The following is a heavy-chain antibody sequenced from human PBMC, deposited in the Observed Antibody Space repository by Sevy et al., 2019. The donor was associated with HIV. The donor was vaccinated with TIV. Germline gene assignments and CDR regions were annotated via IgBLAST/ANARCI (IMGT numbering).Heavy chain of an antibody. CDR1: GGTFSSYA. CDR2: IIPIFGTA. D-gene: IGHD3-10*01. CDR3: ARFGDSQSVVGSYYYYYYGMDV. V-gene: IGHV1-69*13. Sequence: ASVKVSCKASGGTFSSYAISWVRQAPGQGLEWMGGIIPIFGTANYAQKFQGRVTITAAESTSTAYMELGSLRSEDTAVYYCARFGDSQSVVGSYYYYYYGMDVWGQGTTVTVSS. J-gene: IGHJ6*02.